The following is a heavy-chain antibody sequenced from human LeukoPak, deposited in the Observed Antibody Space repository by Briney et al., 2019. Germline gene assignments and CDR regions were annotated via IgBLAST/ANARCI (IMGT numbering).Heavy chain of an antibody. V-gene: IGHV1-2*02. Sequence: ASVKVSCKSSVYTGTYYYMHWVRQAPGQGLEWMGWINPNSGGTKYAQKFQGRATMTRDTSISTAYMDLTRLRSDDTAVYYCARDHCTSSGCYEDYYYGMDVWGQGTTVTVSS. CDR3: ARDHCTSSGCYEDYYYGMDV. D-gene: IGHD2-2*01. J-gene: IGHJ6*02. CDR1: VYTGTYYY. CDR2: INPNSGGT.